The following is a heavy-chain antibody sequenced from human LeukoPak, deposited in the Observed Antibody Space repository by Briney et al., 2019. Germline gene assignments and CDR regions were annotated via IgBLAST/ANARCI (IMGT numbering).Heavy chain of an antibody. CDR1: GFTFSSYG. CDR2: IRYDGSNK. Sequence: SGGSLRLSCAASGFTFSSYGMHWVRQAPGKGLEWVAFIRYDGSNKYYADSVKGRFTISRDNSKNTLYLQMNSLRAEDTAVYYCAKDQVLTVACKRLAYCGGDCYSALDYWGQGTLVTVS. V-gene: IGHV3-30*02. D-gene: IGHD2-21*02. CDR3: AKDQVLTVACKRLAYCGGDCYSALDY. J-gene: IGHJ4*02.